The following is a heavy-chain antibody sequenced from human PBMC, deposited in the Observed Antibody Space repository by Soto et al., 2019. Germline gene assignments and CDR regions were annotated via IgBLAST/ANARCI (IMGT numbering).Heavy chain of an antibody. Sequence: GGSLRLSCAASGFTFSSYAMSWVRQAPGKGLEWVSAISGSGGSTYYADSVKGRFTTSRDNSKNTLSLQMNSLRAEDTAVYYCAKPHRASGLLLDWGQGTLVTVSS. CDR2: ISGSGGST. CDR3: AKPHRASGLLLD. D-gene: IGHD5-12*01. CDR1: GFTFSSYA. J-gene: IGHJ4*02. V-gene: IGHV3-23*01.